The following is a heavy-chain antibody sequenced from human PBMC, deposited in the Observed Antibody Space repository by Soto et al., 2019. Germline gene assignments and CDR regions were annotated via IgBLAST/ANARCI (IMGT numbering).Heavy chain of an antibody. J-gene: IGHJ4*02. CDR3: ARDQLTDYYDSSDPPSGFDY. Sequence: GESLKISCAASGFTFSSYGMHWVRQAPGKGLEWVAVIWYDGSNKYYADSVKGRFTISRDNSKNTLYLQMNSLRAEDTAVYYCARDQLTDYYDSSDPPSGFDYWGQGTLVTVSS. CDR2: IWYDGSNK. CDR1: GFTFSSYG. V-gene: IGHV3-33*01. D-gene: IGHD3-22*01.